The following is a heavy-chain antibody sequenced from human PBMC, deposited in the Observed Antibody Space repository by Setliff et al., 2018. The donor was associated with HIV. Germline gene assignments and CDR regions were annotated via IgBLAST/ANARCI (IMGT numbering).Heavy chain of an antibody. CDR1: GETDFY. CDR3: ATLDPSGGNFLAY. Sequence: KTSETLSLTCTVSGETDFYWNWIRQPPGKGLEWIGYIHASGRTNYNPSLKSRVTISLDTSKMQFSLHLTSVTAADPAVYYCATLDPSGGNFLAYWGQGTLVTVSS. D-gene: IGHD2-21*02. J-gene: IGHJ4*02. V-gene: IGHV4-4*09. CDR2: IHASGRT.